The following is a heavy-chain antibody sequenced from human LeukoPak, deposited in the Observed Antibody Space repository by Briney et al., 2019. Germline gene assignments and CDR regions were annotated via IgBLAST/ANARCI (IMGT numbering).Heavy chain of an antibody. Sequence: SETLSLTCVVSGYSISSGYHWGGIRPPPGEGREWIGIIYHSGNTYYNPSLKSRVSLSVDTSMNQFSLKVTSVTAADTAVYYCARTRYCSGATCFSPELFDSWGQGTLVTVSS. CDR2: IYHSGNT. CDR1: GYSISSGYH. J-gene: IGHJ4*02. CDR3: ARTRYCSGATCFSPELFDS. V-gene: IGHV4-38-2*01. D-gene: IGHD2-15*01.